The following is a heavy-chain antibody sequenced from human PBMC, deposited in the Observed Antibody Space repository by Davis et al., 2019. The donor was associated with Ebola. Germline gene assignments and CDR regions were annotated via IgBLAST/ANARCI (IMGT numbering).Heavy chain of an antibody. CDR1: GGTFSSYA. J-gene: IGHJ4*02. D-gene: IGHD4-17*01. CDR2: INPSGGST. CDR3: ARELYGDYGGFDY. Sequence: ASVKVSCKASGGTFSSYAISWVRQAPGQGLEWMGIINPSGGSTSYAQKFQGRVTMTRDTSTSTVYMELSSLRSEDTAVYYCARELYGDYGGFDYWGQGTLVTVSS. V-gene: IGHV1-46*01.